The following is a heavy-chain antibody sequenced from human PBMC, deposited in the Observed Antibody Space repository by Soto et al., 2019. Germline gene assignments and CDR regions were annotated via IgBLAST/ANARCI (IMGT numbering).Heavy chain of an antibody. CDR1: GFTFGDYA. CDR3: TSTIFGVVIPGGYYYGMDV. Sequence: GGSLRLSCIASGFTFGDYAMSWFRQAPGKGLEWVGFIRSKVYGGTTEYAASVKGRFTISRDDSISIAYLQMNSLKTEDTAVYYCTSTIFGVVIPGGYYYGMDVWGQGTTVTAP. V-gene: IGHV3-49*03. D-gene: IGHD3-3*01. J-gene: IGHJ6*02. CDR2: IRSKVYGGTT.